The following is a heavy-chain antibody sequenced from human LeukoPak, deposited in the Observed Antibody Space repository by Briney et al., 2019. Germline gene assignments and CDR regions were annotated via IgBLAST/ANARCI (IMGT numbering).Heavy chain of an antibody. CDR3: AKPGEPSNYYFDY. V-gene: IGHV3-23*01. CDR2: VRVNGRST. J-gene: IGHJ4*02. CDR1: GFTFSTYD. Sequence: GALRLSCTASGFTFSTYDMNWVRQAPGKGLEWVSTVRVNGRSTYYADSVKGRFTISRDNSKNTLYLQMNSLRAEDTALYYCAKPGEPSNYYFDYWGQGALVTVSS. D-gene: IGHD1-14*01.